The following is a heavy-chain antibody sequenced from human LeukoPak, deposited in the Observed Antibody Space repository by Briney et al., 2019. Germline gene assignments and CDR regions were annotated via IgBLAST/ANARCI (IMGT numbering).Heavy chain of an antibody. Sequence: SETLSLTCTVSGRSFSNDNHYWSWIRQPPGKGLEWIGNIYHTGSTNYNPSLSSRVTLSLDTSKNQFSLTLNSVTAADTAIYYCTGDNDANWSYSWGQGTLVTVSS. V-gene: IGHV4-61*01. CDR2: IYHTGST. CDR3: TGDNDANWSYS. J-gene: IGHJ5*01. CDR1: GRSFSNDNHY.